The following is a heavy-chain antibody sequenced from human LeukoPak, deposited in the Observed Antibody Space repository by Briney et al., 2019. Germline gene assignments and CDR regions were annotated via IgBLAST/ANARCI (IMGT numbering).Heavy chain of an antibody. CDR2: FDPEDGET. CDR3: ARKGSSMVTSFDY. Sequence: GASVKVSCKVSGYTLTELSMHWVRQAPGKGLEWMGGFDPEDGETIYAQKFQGRVTMTRDMSTSTVYMELSSLRSEDTAVYYCARKGSSMVTSFDYWGQGTLVTVSS. V-gene: IGHV1-24*01. D-gene: IGHD5-18*01. J-gene: IGHJ4*02. CDR1: GYTLTELS.